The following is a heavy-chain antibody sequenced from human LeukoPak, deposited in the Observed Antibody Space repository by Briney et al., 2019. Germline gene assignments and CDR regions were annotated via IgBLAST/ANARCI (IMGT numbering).Heavy chain of an antibody. CDR3: ARHYLGGNYPDYFNH. D-gene: IGHD1-26*01. J-gene: IGHJ4*02. CDR1: GGSISSSSYY. Sequence: SETLSLTCTVSGGSISSSSYYWGWIRQPPGKGLEWIGSIYYSGSTYYNPSLKSRVTISVDTSKNQFSLKLSSVTAADTALYSCARHYLGGNYPDYFNHWGQGTLVTVSS. CDR2: IYYSGST. V-gene: IGHV4-39*01.